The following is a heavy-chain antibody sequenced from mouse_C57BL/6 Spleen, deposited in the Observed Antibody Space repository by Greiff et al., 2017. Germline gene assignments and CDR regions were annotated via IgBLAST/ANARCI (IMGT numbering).Heavy chain of an antibody. CDR1: GFNIKDDY. CDR3: TTPGYAY. J-gene: IGHJ3*01. Sequence: EVQLQESGAELVRPGASVKLSCTASGFNIKDDYMHWVKQRPEQGLEWIGWIDPENGDTEYASKFQGKATITADTSSNTAYLQLSSLTSEDTAVYYCTTPGYAYWGQGTLVTVSA. V-gene: IGHV14-4*01. CDR2: IDPENGDT.